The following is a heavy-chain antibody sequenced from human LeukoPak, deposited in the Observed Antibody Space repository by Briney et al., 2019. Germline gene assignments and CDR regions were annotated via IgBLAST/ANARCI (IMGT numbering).Heavy chain of an antibody. CDR1: GFTFSSYW. J-gene: IGHJ4*02. V-gene: IGHV3-7*01. Sequence: PGGSLRLSCAASGFTFSSYWMSWVRQAPGKGLEWVANIKQDGSEKYYVDAVKGRFTISRDNAKNSLYLQMNSLRAEDTAVYYCARVYGDYVLGYWGQGTLVTVSS. CDR3: ARVYGDYVLGY. D-gene: IGHD4-17*01. CDR2: IKQDGSEK.